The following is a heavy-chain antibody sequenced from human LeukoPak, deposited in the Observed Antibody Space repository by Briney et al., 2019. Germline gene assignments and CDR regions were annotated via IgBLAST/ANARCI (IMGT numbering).Heavy chain of an antibody. CDR2: INHSGST. CDR3: ARSIGGYYGNWFDP. Sequence: SETLSLTCAVYGGSFSGCYWSWIRQPPGKGLEWIGEINHSGSTNYNPSLKSRVTISVDTSKNQFSLKLSSVTAADTAVYYCARSIGGYYGNWFDPWGQGTLVTVSS. D-gene: IGHD3-22*01. V-gene: IGHV4-34*01. J-gene: IGHJ5*02. CDR1: GGSFSGCY.